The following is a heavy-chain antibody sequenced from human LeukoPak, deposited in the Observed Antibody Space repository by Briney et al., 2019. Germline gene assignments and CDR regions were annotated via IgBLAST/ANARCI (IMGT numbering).Heavy chain of an antibody. CDR2: ISGSGGST. Sequence: GGSLRLSCAASGFTFSSYEMNWVRQAPGKGLEWVSAISGSGGSTYYADSVKGRFTISRDNSKNTLYLQMNSLRAEDTAVYYCAKMGYGSGSYYLDVWGQGTTVTVSS. D-gene: IGHD3-10*01. J-gene: IGHJ6*03. CDR1: GFTFSSYE. V-gene: IGHV3-23*01. CDR3: AKMGYGSGSYYLDV.